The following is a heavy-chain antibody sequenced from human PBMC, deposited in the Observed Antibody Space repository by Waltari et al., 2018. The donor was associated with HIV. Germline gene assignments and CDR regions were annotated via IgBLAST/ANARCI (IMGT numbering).Heavy chain of an antibody. CDR3: ARGGHCSGISCYTGDYSYGLDV. J-gene: IGHJ6*02. CDR1: GFTFSSYW. Sequence: EVQLVESGGGLVQPGGSLRLSCAASGFTFSSYWIHWVRQAPGKGLVWVSRINTDGSSTSYADSVKGRFTISRDNAKNTLYLRMNSLRAEDTAVYYCARGGHCSGISCYTGDYSYGLDVWGQGTTVTVSS. V-gene: IGHV3-74*01. D-gene: IGHD2-2*02. CDR2: INTDGSST.